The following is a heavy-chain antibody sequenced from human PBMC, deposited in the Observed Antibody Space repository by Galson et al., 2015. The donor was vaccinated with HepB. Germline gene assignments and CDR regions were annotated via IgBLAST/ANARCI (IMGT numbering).Heavy chain of an antibody. D-gene: IGHD3-22*01. V-gene: IGHV3-30*04. CDR2: ISYDGSNK. Sequence: SLRLSCAASGFTFSSYAMHWVRQAPGKGLEWVAVISYDGSNKYYADSVKGRFTISRDNSKNTLYLQMNSLRAGDTAVYYCAREGYYDSSGYYLDYWGQGTLVTVSS. J-gene: IGHJ4*02. CDR3: AREGYYDSSGYYLDY. CDR1: GFTFSSYA.